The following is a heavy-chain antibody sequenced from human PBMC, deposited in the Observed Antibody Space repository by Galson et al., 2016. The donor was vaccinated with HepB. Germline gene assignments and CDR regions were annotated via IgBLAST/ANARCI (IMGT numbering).Heavy chain of an antibody. J-gene: IGHJ4*02. V-gene: IGHV3-74*01. CDR1: GLTFSNYW. D-gene: IGHD4-23*01. Sequence: SLRLSCAASGLTFSNYWMHWVRQAPGKGLVWVSHITIDGSTTTYADSVKGRFTISRDNAKNTLYLQMNSLRAEDTAVYYCARDLWRGGRIDYWGQGTLVTVSS. CDR2: ITIDGSTT. CDR3: ARDLWRGGRIDY.